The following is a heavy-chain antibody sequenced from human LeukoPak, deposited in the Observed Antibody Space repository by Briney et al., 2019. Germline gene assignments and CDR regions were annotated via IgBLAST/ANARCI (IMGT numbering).Heavy chain of an antibody. D-gene: IGHD2-21*01. Sequence: GASVKVSCKASGYTFTSYDINWVRQAPGQGLEWMGWMNPNSGNTGYAQKFQGRVTMTRNTSISTAYMELSSLRSEDTAVYYCARLESDGGGTDYWGQGTLVTASS. CDR3: ARLESDGGGTDY. V-gene: IGHV1-8*01. CDR1: GYTFTSYD. CDR2: MNPNSGNT. J-gene: IGHJ4*02.